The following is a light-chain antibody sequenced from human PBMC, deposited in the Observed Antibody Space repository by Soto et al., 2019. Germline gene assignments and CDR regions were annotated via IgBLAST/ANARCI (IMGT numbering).Light chain of an antibody. CDR3: QQYNNWPRT. V-gene: IGKV3D-15*01. CDR2: GAS. CDR1: QSVSSSY. Sequence: EIVLTQSPATLSVSPGERATLSCRASQSVSSSYLAWSQPKPGQAPRLLIYGASSRATGIPARFSGSGSGTEFTLTISSLQSEDFAVYYCQQYNNWPRTFGQGTKVDI. J-gene: IGKJ1*01.